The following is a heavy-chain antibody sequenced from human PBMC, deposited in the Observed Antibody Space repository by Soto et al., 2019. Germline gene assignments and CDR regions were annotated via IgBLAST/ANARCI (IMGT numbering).Heavy chain of an antibody. Sequence: PGGSLRLSCAASGFTFSSYSMNWVRQAPGKGLEWVSSISSSSSYIYYADSVKGRFTISRDNAKNSLYLQMNSLRAEDTAVYYCDYCSGGSCYYYGMDVWGQGTKVTVSS. J-gene: IGHJ6*02. D-gene: IGHD2-15*01. CDR3: DYCSGGSCYYYGMDV. CDR2: ISSSSSYI. CDR1: GFTFSSYS. V-gene: IGHV3-21*01.